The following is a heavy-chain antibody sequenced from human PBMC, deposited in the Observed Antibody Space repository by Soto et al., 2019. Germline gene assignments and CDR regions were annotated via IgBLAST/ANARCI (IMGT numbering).Heavy chain of an antibody. V-gene: IGHV3-74*01. CDR1: GFTFSSYW. J-gene: IGHJ6*03. D-gene: IGHD3-10*01. Sequence: GGSLRLSCAASGFTFSSYWMHWVRQAPGKGLVWVSRINSDGSSTSYADSVKGRFTISRDNAKNKLNLQMNSLRAEDTAVYYCARDYRYYYGSGSYYTNGGYYMDVWGKGTTVTVSS. CDR2: INSDGSST. CDR3: ARDYRYYYGSGSYYTNGGYYMDV.